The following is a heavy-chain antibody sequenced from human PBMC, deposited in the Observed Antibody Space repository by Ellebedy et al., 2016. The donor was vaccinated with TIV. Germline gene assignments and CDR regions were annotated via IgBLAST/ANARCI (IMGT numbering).Heavy chain of an antibody. J-gene: IGHJ2*01. CDR1: GGTFNSNA. Sequence: AASVKVSCKASGGTFNSNAISWVRQAPGQGLEWMGGLIPIFFTAKYAQKFQGSVTITADESTSKAYMELSSLRSNDTAVYYRSTDRVPDVRNWCIDLWGRGTLVTVSS. CDR3: STDRVPDVRNWCIDL. V-gene: IGHV1-69*13. D-gene: IGHD1-1*01. CDR2: LIPIFFTA.